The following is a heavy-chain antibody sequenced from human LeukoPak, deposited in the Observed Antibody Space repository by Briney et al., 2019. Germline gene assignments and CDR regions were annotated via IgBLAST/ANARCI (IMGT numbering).Heavy chain of an antibody. V-gene: IGHV4-4*07. Sequence: PSETLSLTCTVSGGSISSYYWSWIRQPAGKGLEWIGRIYTSGSTNYSPSLKSRVTMSVDTSKNQFSLKLSSVTAADTAVYYCARAPGYCSGGSCYTRGPFDYWGQGTLVTVSS. D-gene: IGHD2-15*01. J-gene: IGHJ4*02. CDR1: GGSISSYY. CDR3: ARAPGYCSGGSCYTRGPFDY. CDR2: IYTSGST.